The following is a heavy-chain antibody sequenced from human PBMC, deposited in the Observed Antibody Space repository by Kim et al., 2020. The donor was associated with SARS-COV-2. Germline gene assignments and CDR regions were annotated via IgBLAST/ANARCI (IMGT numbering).Heavy chain of an antibody. CDR3: ARAGDMVRGVIIVTGYFDY. V-gene: IGHV4-34*01. J-gene: IGHJ4*02. D-gene: IGHD3-10*01. CDR2: INHSGST. Sequence: SETLSLTCAVYGGSFSGYYWSWIRQPPGKGLEWIGEINHSGSTNYNPSLKSRVTISVDTSKNQFSLKLSSVTAADTAVYYCARAGDMVRGVIIVTGYFDYWGQGTLVTVSS. CDR1: GGSFSGYY.